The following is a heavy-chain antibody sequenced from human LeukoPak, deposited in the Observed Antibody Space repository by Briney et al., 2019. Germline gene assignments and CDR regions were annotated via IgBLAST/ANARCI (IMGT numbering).Heavy chain of an antibody. Sequence: GGSLRLSCAASGFTFSSYNMNWVRQAPGKGLEWVSCISDSSNYIYYADSVKGRFTISRDNAKNSLYLQMNSLRAEDTAVYYCARDKGDYDTSGSLFVFGGQGTLVTVSS. V-gene: IGHV3-21*04. CDR1: GFTFSSYN. J-gene: IGHJ4*02. CDR2: ISDSSNYI. D-gene: IGHD3-22*01. CDR3: ARDKGDYDTSGSLFVF.